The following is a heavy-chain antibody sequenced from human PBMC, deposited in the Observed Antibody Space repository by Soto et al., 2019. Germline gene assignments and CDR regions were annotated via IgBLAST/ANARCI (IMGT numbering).Heavy chain of an antibody. CDR3: ARDDGGYRYGRRQYHFDS. CDR1: GFPFSSYN. V-gene: IGHV3-21*02. J-gene: IGHJ4*02. CDR2: ISARSFI. D-gene: IGHD5-18*01. Sequence: EEQLVESGGGLVKPGGSLRLSCAASGFPFSSYNMNWVRQAPGKGREWVASISARSFIYYSDSVKGLLTISRDNAKNSLYLQMNALRAEDTAVYYCARDDGGYRYGRRQYHFDSWGQGILVTVSP.